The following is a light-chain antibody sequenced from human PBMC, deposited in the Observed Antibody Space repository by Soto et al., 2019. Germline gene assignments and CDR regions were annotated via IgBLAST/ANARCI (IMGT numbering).Light chain of an antibody. CDR2: LGS. CDR1: QSLLHSNGYNY. J-gene: IGKJ1*01. V-gene: IGKV2-28*01. Sequence: DIVMTQSPLSLPVTPGEPASISCRSSQSLLHSNGYNYLDWYLQKPGQSPQLLIYLGSNRASGVPDRFSGSGSGTDFTLKISRVEAEDVGVSYCMQALQTRWTFGQGTKVEIK. CDR3: MQALQTRWT.